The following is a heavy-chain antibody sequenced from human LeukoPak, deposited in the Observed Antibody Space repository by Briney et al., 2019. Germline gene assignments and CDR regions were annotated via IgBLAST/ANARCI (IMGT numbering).Heavy chain of an antibody. CDR2: IRYDGSTK. Sequence: GGSLRLSCAASGFSFSGYGMHWVRQAPGKGLEWVTFIRYDGSTKSYADSVKGRFTIARDNSKNTLYLQMNSLRAEDTAVYFCARDYNNGFDYWGQGALVTVSS. V-gene: IGHV3-30*02. CDR3: ARDYNNGFDY. CDR1: GFSFSGYG. J-gene: IGHJ4*02. D-gene: IGHD1-14*01.